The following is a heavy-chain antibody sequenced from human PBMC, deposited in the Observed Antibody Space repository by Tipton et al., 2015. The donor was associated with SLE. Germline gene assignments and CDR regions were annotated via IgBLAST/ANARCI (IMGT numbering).Heavy chain of an antibody. CDR2: INHSGST. D-gene: IGHD6-6*01. CDR3: ASNGQLGDFDY. J-gene: IGHJ4*02. V-gene: IGHV4-34*01. CDR1: GGSFSGYC. Sequence: LRLSCAVYGGSFSGYCWSWIRQPPGKGLEGIGEINHSGSTNHNPSLTSRVTISVDTSKNQFSLKLSSVTAADTAVYYCASNGQLGDFDYWGQGTLVTVSS.